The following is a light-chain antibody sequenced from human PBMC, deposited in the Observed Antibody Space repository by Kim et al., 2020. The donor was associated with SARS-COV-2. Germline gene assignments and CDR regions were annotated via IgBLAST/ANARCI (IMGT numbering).Light chain of an antibody. CDR2: GAS. CDR3: QQYGTSPWT. CDR1: QSVAGTS. Sequence: SPGEGATLSGRASQSVAGTSLAWYQQKPGRAPRLLIYGASSRATGIPDRFSGSGSGTDFTLTISRLEPEDFAVYYCQQYGTSPWTFGHGTKVDIK. J-gene: IGKJ1*01. V-gene: IGKV3-20*01.